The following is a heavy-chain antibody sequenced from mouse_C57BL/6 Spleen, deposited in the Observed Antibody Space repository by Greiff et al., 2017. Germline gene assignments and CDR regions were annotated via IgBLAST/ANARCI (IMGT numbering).Heavy chain of an antibody. CDR2: IYPRSGNT. J-gene: IGHJ3*01. CDR1: GYTFTSYG. Sequence: VKLQESGAELARPGASVKLSCKASGYTFTSYGISWVKQRTGQGLEWIGEIYPRSGNTYYNEKFKGKATLTADKSSSTAYMELRSLTSEDSAVYFCARGGEGDWFAYWGQGTLVTVSA. V-gene: IGHV1-81*01. CDR3: ARGGEGDWFAY.